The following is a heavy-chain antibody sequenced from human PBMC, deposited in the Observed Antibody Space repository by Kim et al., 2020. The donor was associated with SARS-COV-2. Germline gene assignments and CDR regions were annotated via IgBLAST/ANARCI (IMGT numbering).Heavy chain of an antibody. Sequence: YADSVKGRLTISRDNSKNTLYLQMNSLRAEDTAVYYCAKDSAVAGYYFDYWGQGTLVTVSS. D-gene: IGHD6-19*01. J-gene: IGHJ4*02. V-gene: IGHV3-23*01. CDR3: AKDSAVAGYYFDY.